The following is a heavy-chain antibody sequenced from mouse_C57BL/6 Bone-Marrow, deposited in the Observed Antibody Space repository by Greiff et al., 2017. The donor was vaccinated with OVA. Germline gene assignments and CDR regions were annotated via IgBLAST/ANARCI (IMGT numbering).Heavy chain of an antibody. V-gene: IGHV1-53*01. CDR3: ARCDGSSPLYFDY. CDR2: INPSNGGT. J-gene: IGHJ2*01. CDR1: GYTFTSYW. D-gene: IGHD1-1*01. Sequence: VKLQQPGTELVKPGASVKLSCKASGYTFTSYWMHWVKQRPGQGLEWIGNINPSNGGTNYNEKFKSKATLTVDKSSSTAYMQRSSLTSEDSAVYYCARCDGSSPLYFDYWGQGTTLTVSS.